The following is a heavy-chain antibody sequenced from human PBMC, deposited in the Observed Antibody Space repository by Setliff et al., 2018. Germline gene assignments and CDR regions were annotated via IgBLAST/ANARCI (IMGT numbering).Heavy chain of an antibody. CDR2: IFYSGDT. D-gene: IGHD6-6*01. Sequence: SETLSLTCGVFGESFSGFHWSWIRQPPGKGLEWIGFIFYSGDTTYNVSLKSRVSISVDTSKNQLSLTLSSVTAADTAVYYCARGQATSSRSSLVYWGQGILVTVSS. CDR1: GESFSGFH. V-gene: IGHV4-59*01. J-gene: IGHJ4*02. CDR3: ARGQATSSRSSLVY.